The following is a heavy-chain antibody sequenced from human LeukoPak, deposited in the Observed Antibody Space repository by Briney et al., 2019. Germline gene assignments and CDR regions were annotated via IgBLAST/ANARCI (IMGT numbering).Heavy chain of an antibody. D-gene: IGHD3-3*01. Sequence: PGASVKVSCKVSRYTLTELSMHWVRQAPGKGLEWMGGFDPEDGETIYAQKFQGRVTMTEDTSTDTAYMELSSLRSEDTAVYYCATPNPPVLRFLETQYYFDYWGQGTLVTVSS. CDR2: FDPEDGET. CDR1: RYTLTELS. CDR3: ATPNPPVLRFLETQYYFDY. V-gene: IGHV1-24*01. J-gene: IGHJ4*02.